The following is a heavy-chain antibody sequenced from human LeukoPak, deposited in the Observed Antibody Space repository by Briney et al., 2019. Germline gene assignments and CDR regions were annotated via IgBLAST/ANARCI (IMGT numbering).Heavy chain of an antibody. Sequence: SETLSLTCTVSGGSISSYYWSCIRQPPGKGLEWIGYSYYSGSTNYNPSLKSRVTISVDTSKNQFSLKLSSVTAADTAVYYCARGVAVAGIRWFDPWGQGTLVTVSS. CDR3: ARGVAVAGIRWFDP. V-gene: IGHV4-59*01. CDR2: SYYSGST. J-gene: IGHJ5*02. D-gene: IGHD6-19*01. CDR1: GGSISSYY.